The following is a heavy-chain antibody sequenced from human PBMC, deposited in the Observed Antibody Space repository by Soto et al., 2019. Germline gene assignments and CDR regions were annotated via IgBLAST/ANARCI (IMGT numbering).Heavy chain of an antibody. CDR3: AKETGYSSSWEKIDY. J-gene: IGHJ4*02. V-gene: IGHV3-23*01. D-gene: IGHD6-13*01. CDR1: GFTFRSYA. CDR2: ISGSGGST. Sequence: GSLRLSCAASGFTFRSYAMSWVRQAPGKGLEWVSAISGSGGSTYYADSVKGRFTISRDNSKNTLYLQMNSLRAEDTAVYYCAKETGYSSSWEKIDYWGQGTLVTVSS.